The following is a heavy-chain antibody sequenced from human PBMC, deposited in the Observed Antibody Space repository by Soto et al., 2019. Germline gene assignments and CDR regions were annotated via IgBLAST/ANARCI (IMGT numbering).Heavy chain of an antibody. D-gene: IGHD6-13*01. CDR1: GGSISSYY. CDR3: ARNFDIAATGTAFDS. CDR2: IYSSGTT. V-gene: IGHV4-4*07. J-gene: IGHJ4*02. Sequence: SETLSLTCTVPGGSISSYYWSWIRQPAGKGLEWIGRIYSSGTTNYNPSLKSRVRMSVDTDRNSFSLRLDSVTAADTAVYYCARNFDIAATGTAFDSWGRGVLVTVSS.